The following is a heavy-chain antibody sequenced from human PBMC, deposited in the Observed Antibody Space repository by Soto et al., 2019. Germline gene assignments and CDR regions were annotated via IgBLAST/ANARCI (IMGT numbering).Heavy chain of an antibody. V-gene: IGHV3-53*01. CDR2: IYSGAST. Sequence: EVQLVESGGGLIQPGGSLRLSCAASGFTVSSNYMSWVRQAPGKGLEWVSVIYSGASTYYADSVKGRFTISRDNSKNTLYLQMNSLRAEDTAVYYCARGPFLGYCSGGSCPSDAFDIWGQGTMVTVSS. CDR3: ARGPFLGYCSGGSCPSDAFDI. J-gene: IGHJ3*02. D-gene: IGHD2-15*01. CDR1: GFTVSSNY.